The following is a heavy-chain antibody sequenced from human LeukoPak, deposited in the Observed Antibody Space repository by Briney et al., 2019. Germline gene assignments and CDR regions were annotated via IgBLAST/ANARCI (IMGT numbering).Heavy chain of an antibody. CDR3: ARLSLRPYGSGSPNDY. J-gene: IGHJ4*02. V-gene: IGHV5-51*01. CDR2: IYPGDSDT. D-gene: IGHD3-10*01. CDR1: GYSFTSYW. Sequence: GESLKISCKGSGYSFTSYWIGWVRQMPGKGLEWVGIIYPGDSDTRYSPSFQGQVTISADKSISTAYLQWSRLKASDTAMYYCARLSLRPYGSGSPNDYWGQGTLVIVSS.